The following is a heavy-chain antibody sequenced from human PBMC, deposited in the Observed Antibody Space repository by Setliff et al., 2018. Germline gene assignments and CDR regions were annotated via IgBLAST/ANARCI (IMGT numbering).Heavy chain of an antibody. Sequence: SETLSLTCTVSRGPINSHYWSWIRQPAGKGLEWIGRIYADGSTNYNPSLKSRVTMSIDTSKNQFFLEVRSVAAADTAVYYCARDRGSNNSPEDFDYWGLGTLVTVS. CDR3: ARDRGSNNSPEDFDY. D-gene: IGHD1-20*01. CDR1: RGPINSHY. J-gene: IGHJ4*02. V-gene: IGHV4-4*07. CDR2: IYADGST.